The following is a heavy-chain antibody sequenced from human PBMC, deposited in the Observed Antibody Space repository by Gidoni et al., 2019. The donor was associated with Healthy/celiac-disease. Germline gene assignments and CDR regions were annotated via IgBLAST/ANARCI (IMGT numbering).Heavy chain of an antibody. CDR1: GGSFSCYY. Sequence: QVQLPQWGAGLLKPSETLSLTCAAYGGSFSCYYWSWIRQPPGKGLEWFGEINHSGSTNYNPSLKSRVTISVDTSKNQFSLKLSSVTAADTAVYYCARGFRRNYDSSGYYYGYWGQGTLVTVSS. CDR2: INHSGST. J-gene: IGHJ4*02. CDR3: ARGFRRNYDSSGYYYGY. D-gene: IGHD3-22*01. V-gene: IGHV4-34*01.